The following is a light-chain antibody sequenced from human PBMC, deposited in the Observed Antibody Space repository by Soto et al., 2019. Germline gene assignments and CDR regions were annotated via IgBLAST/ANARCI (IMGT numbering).Light chain of an antibody. CDR1: QSISSY. CDR2: AAS. CDR3: QQSYSTPT. Sequence: DIQMTQSPSSLSASVGDRATITCRASQSISSYLNWYQQKPGKAPKLLLYAASSLQSGVPSMFSGSGAGTDFTTTISRLQPEDFATYYCQQSYSTPTFGGGTKVEIK. V-gene: IGKV1-39*01. J-gene: IGKJ4*01.